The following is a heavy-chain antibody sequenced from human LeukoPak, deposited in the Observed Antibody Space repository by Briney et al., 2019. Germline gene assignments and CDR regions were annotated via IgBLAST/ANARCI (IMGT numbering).Heavy chain of an antibody. V-gene: IGHV3-33*08. CDR3: ARANYGSGSNFYYGLTV. Sequence: SGGSQTLLCGVSGFPLCIWCVLWMRQAPGKGPEWVAVIWFDGSNKYYADSVKGRFTISRDNSKNTLYPQINSLRAEDTAVYYCARANYGSGSNFYYGLTVCRRATTVTVSS. CDR1: GFPLCIWC. D-gene: IGHD3-10*01. J-gene: IGHJ6*01. CDR2: IWFDGSNK.